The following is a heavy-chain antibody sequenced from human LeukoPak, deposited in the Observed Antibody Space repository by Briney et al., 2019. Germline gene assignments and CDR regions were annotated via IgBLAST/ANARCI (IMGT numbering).Heavy chain of an antibody. CDR3: ARDWSGYSGYDLEGFDY. D-gene: IGHD5-12*01. CDR2: INPNSGGT. V-gene: IGHV1-2*02. J-gene: IGHJ4*02. Sequence: GASVKVSCKASGYTFTDYYIHWVRQAPGQGLEWMGWINPNSGGTNYAQKFQGRVTMTRDTSISTAYMELSRLRSDDTAVYYCARDWSGYSGYDLEGFDYWGQGTLVTVSS. CDR1: GYTFTDYY.